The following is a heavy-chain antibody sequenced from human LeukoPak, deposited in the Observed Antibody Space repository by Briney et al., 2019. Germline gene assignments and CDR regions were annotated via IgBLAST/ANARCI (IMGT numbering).Heavy chain of an antibody. V-gene: IGHV3-23*01. J-gene: IGHJ4*02. Sequence: GSLLLSCAASGFPFSSHGMSWVRPAPGKVLEWVSGIIGGGSTYYADSVKGRSTISGANSRNTLFLQMNSLRAEDTAVYYCVHGAMYQLDYGGQGTLVTVSA. CDR2: IIGGGST. CDR3: VHGAMYQLDY. D-gene: IGHD2-2*01. CDR1: GFPFSSHG.